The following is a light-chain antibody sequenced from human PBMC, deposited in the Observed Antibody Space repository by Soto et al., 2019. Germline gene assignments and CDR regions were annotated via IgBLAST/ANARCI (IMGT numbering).Light chain of an antibody. CDR2: AAS. V-gene: IGKV1-12*01. CDR1: QGIRSW. J-gene: IGKJ4*01. CDR3: QQSDTFPAT. Sequence: DIQMTQSPSSVSASVGDRVTITCRASQGIRSWLAWYQQRPGKAPKLPISAASSLQSAVPSRFSGRGSGTDFTLTISSLQTDDFATYYCQQSDTFPATFGVRTKVEIK.